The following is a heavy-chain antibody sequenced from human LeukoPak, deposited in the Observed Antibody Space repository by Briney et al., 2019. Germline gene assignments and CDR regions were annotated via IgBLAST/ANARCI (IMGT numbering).Heavy chain of an antibody. CDR2: IYYSGST. V-gene: IGHV4-59*01. CDR3: ARSGRGSSAGFDY. J-gene: IGHJ4*02. CDR1: GGSISSYY. Sequence: PSETLSLTCTVSGGSISSYYWSWVRQPPGKGLEWIGYIYYSGSTNYTPSLKSRITISVDTSRNQFSLKLNSVTAADTAVYYCARSGRGSSAGFDYWGQGTLVTVSS. D-gene: IGHD3-10*01.